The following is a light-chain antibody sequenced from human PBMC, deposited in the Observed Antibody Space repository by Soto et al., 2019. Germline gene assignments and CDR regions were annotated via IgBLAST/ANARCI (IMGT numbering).Light chain of an antibody. V-gene: IGLV7-46*01. CDR2: DTN. Sequence: QTVVTQEPSLTVSPGGTVTLTCGSITGAVTSTHYPYWFQQKPGQAPRTLIYDTNIKHSWTPARFSGSLLGGKAALTLSGAQPEDEAEYYCFLSYSGAHPWVFGGGTKLTVL. CDR1: TGAVTSTHY. J-gene: IGLJ3*02. CDR3: FLSYSGAHPWV.